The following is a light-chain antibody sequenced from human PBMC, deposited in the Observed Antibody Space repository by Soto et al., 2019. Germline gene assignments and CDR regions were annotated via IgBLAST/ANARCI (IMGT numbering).Light chain of an antibody. CDR3: SSYTTSSTRV. CDR2: DVS. CDR1: SSDIGAYNY. V-gene: IGLV2-14*01. J-gene: IGLJ1*01. Sequence: QSALTQPASVSGSPGQSITFSCTGASSDIGAYNYVSWYQQHPGKAPKLMIYDVSNRPSGVSDRFSGSKSGNTASLAISGLQAEDEADYYCSSYTTSSTRVFGTGTKLTVL.